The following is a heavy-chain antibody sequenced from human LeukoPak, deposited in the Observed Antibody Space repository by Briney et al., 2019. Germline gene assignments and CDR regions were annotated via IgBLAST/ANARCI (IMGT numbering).Heavy chain of an antibody. CDR2: ISSSGSTI. J-gene: IGHJ3*02. D-gene: IGHD2-21*02. CDR3: ARVVPTDDAFDI. CDR1: GFTFSDYY. V-gene: IGHV3-11*01. Sequence: PGGSLRLSCAASGFTFSDYYMSWIRQAPGKGLEWVSYISSSGSTIYYADSVEGRFTISRDNAKNSLYLQMNSLRAEDTAVYYCARVVPTDDAFDIWGQGTMVTVSS.